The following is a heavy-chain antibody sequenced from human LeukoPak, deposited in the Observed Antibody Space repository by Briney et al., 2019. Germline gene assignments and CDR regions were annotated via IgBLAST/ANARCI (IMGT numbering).Heavy chain of an antibody. V-gene: IGHV3-64D*06. D-gene: IGHD2-21*02. CDR1: GFTLSWCG. J-gene: IGHJ4*02. CDR2: ISKNGGNT. Sequence: GGSLRLSCLGSGFTLSWCGMNWVRWAQGGGLEYVSAISKNGGNTYYVDSVKGRFTISRDNSKNTLYLQMNSLRVEDTVVYFCVKDLSDRDVDYWGQGTLVTVSS. CDR3: VKDLSDRDVDY.